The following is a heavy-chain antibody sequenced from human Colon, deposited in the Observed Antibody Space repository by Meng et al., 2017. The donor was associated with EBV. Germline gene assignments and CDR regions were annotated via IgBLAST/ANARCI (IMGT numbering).Heavy chain of an antibody. D-gene: IGHD2-21*02. CDR1: GGSLSSRNW. CDR3: ARVGAYCGGDCYHPR. CDR2: IYHSGST. V-gene: IGHV4-4*02. J-gene: IGHJ4*02. Sequence: VHLPEPGPRLVKPSGTLSITCAVSGGSLSSRNWWSWVRQPPGKGLEWIGEIYHSGSTNYNPSLKSRVTISVDESKNQFSLRLSSVTAADTAVYYCARVGAYCGGDCYHPRWGQGTLVTVSS.